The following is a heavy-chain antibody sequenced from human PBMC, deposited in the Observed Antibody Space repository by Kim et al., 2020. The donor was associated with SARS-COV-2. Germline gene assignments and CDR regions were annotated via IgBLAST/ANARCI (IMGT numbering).Heavy chain of an antibody. CDR3: ARDAWAQRGTAGFDY. D-gene: IGHD7-27*01. V-gene: IGHV3-7*04. Sequence: DSEKGPFTITRDNAKNSVYLQMHGLRVEDSAVYYCARDAWAQRGTAGFDYWGQGTLVTVSS. J-gene: IGHJ4*02.